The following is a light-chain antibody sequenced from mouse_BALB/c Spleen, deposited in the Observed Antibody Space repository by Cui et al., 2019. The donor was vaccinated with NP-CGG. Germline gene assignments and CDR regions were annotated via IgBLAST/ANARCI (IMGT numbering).Light chain of an antibody. Sequence: QAVVTPESALTTSPGATVTLTCRSSTGTGTTSNYANWVQEKPDHLFTGLIGGTNNRTPGVPARFSGSLIGDKAALTITGAQTEDETIYFCALWYSNHWVFGGGTKLTVL. V-gene: IGLV1*01. CDR3: ALWYSNHWV. J-gene: IGLJ1*01. CDR1: TGTGTTSNY. CDR2: GTN.